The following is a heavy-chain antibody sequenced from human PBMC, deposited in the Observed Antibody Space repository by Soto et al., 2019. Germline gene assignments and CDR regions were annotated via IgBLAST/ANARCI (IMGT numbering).Heavy chain of an antibody. CDR2: ISYHGVNK. D-gene: IGHD4-17*01. CDR3: GKYSDYGDHRDWFDP. CDR1: GFSFSSYG. V-gene: IGHV3-30*18. J-gene: IGHJ5*02. Sequence: QVQLVESGGGVVYPGRSLRLSCTASGFSFSSYGVHWVRQAPGKGLEWVAVISYHGVNKYYADSVNGRFTISRDNSKNMVFLQMNSLRVEDTVVYYCGKYSDYGDHRDWFDPWGQGTLVTVSS.